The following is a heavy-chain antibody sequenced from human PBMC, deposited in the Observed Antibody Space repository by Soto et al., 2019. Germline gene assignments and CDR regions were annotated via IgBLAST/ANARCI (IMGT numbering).Heavy chain of an antibody. J-gene: IGHJ4*02. CDR1: GFHFSNYG. CDR3: ARDLLMWNDDHGMALES. Sequence: QVQLVQSGAEVKKPGASVKVACKASGFHFSNYGFTWARQAPGQGLQWLGWISANNGNTNYGQKFQRRIAMSTDTSTSTTYMELMNLSPDDTAVYFCARDLLMWNDDHGMALESWGQGTVVTVS. V-gene: IGHV1-18*04. D-gene: IGHD1-1*01. CDR2: ISANNGNT.